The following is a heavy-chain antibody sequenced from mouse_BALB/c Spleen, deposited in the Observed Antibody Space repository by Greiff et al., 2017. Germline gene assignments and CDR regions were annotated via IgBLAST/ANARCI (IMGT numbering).Heavy chain of an antibody. CDR2: IYPGNVNT. CDR1: GYTFTSYY. CDR3: AREGGYGYGMDY. J-gene: IGHJ4*01. V-gene: IGHV1S56*01. Sequence: QVQLQQSGPELVKPGASVRISCKASGYTFTSYYIHWVKQRPGQGLEWIGWIYPGNVNTKYNEKFKGKATLTADKSSSTAYMQLSSLTSEDSAVYFCAREGGYGYGMDYWGQGTSVTVSS. D-gene: IGHD2-2*01.